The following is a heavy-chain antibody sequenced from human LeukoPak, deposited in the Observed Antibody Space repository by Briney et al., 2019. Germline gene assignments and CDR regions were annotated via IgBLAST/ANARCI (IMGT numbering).Heavy chain of an antibody. CDR2: ISSGSTYI. J-gene: IGHJ4*02. D-gene: IGHD1-26*01. V-gene: IGHV3-21*01. CDR1: GFTLSSYS. Sequence: GGSLRLSCAASGFTLSSYSMNWVRQAPGKGLEWVSSISSGSTYIYYADSLKGRFTISRDNAKNSLYLQMNSLRAEDTAVYYCAALIIGRPFDYWGQGTLVIVSS. CDR3: AALIIGRPFDY.